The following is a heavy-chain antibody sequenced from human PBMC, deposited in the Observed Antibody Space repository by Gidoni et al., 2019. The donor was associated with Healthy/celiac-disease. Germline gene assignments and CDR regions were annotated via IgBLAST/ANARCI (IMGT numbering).Heavy chain of an antibody. CDR1: DFTLSRDG. CDR2: ISYVGSNK. Sequence: QVQLVEYGGGVVQPGRSLRLSWAASDFTLSRDGMHWVRQAPGKGLEWVAVISYVGSNKYYADSVKGRFTISRDNSKNTLYLQMNSLRAEDTAVYYCAKVGSATYYYDSSGYYGDYFDYWGQGTLVTVSS. D-gene: IGHD3-22*01. J-gene: IGHJ4*02. V-gene: IGHV3-30*18. CDR3: AKVGSATYYYDSSGYYGDYFDY.